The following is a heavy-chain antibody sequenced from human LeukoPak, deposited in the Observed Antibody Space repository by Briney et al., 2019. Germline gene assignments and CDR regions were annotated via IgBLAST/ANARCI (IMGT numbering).Heavy chain of an antibody. CDR3: AREAPYKYYFDY. D-gene: IGHD1-1*01. Sequence: SETLSLTCTVSGGSISNYYWSWIRQPPGKGLEWVGYIYYSGSTNYNPSLKSRVTISVDTSKNQFSLKLSSVTAADTAVYYCAREAPYKYYFDYWGQGTLVTVSS. J-gene: IGHJ4*02. CDR1: GGSISNYY. CDR2: IYYSGST. V-gene: IGHV4-59*01.